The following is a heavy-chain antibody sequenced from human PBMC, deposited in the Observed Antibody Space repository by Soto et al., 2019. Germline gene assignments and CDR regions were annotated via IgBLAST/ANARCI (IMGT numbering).Heavy chain of an antibody. D-gene: IGHD4-4*01. Sequence: PSETLSLTCTVSCGSISSSSYYWGWIRQPPGKGLEWIGSIYYSGSTYYNPSLKSRVTISVDTSKNQFSLKLSSVTAADTAVYYCARLTTVTTGCFDYWGQGTLVTVSS. CDR3: ARLTTVTTGCFDY. CDR1: CGSISSSSYY. V-gene: IGHV4-39*01. CDR2: IYYSGST. J-gene: IGHJ4*02.